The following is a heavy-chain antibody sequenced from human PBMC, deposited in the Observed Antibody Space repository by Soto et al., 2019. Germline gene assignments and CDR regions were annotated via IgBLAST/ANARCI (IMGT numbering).Heavy chain of an antibody. J-gene: IGHJ4*02. CDR2: IFQSGST. CDR1: GGSISSNNW. V-gene: IGHV4-4*02. Sequence: QVQLQESGPGLVKPSGTLSLTCAVSGGSISSNNWWSWVRQPPRKGLEWIGEIFQSGSTYYSPSLKSRVTITVDKSKNHFSLNLTSVTAADTAVYYCARVYSGSYSDSWGQGTLVTVSS. CDR3: ARVYSGSYSDS. D-gene: IGHD1-26*01.